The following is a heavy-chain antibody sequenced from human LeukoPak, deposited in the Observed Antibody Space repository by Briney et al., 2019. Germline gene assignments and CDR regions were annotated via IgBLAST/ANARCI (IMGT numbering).Heavy chain of an antibody. Sequence: GGSLRLSCAASGFTFSSYGMRWVRQAPGKGLEWVAFIRYDGSNKYYADSVKGRFTISRDNSKNTLYLQMNSLRAEDTAVYYCAKSRPFVGDYYYYYGMDVWGQGTTVTVFS. CDR1: GFTFSSYG. CDR2: IRYDGSNK. V-gene: IGHV3-30*02. J-gene: IGHJ6*02. CDR3: AKSRPFVGDYYYYYGMDV. D-gene: IGHD2-21*01.